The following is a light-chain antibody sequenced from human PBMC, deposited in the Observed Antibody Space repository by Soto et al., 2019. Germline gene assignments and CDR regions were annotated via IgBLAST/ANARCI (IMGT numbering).Light chain of an antibody. J-gene: IGKJ2*01. CDR1: QSVDSRY. CDR2: DTS. Sequence: ETVVTQSPGTLSLSPGEGATLSCRASQSVDSRYLAWYQQKPGQAPRLLIHDTSNRASGIPDRFSGSGSGTDFTLTISRLEPEDFAVYYCQQYGTAPYTFGQGTTLEFK. CDR3: QQYGTAPYT. V-gene: IGKV3-20*01.